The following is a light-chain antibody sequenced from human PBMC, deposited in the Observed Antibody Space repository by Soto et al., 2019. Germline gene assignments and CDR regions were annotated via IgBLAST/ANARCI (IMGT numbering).Light chain of an antibody. V-gene: IGKV1-39*01. CDR1: QTISSW. J-gene: IGKJ1*01. CDR2: AAS. Sequence: DIQMTQSPSTLSGSVGGRFTITCRASQTISSWLAWYQWKPGKAPKLLIYAASSLQSGVPSRFSGSGSGTEFTLTISSLQPEDFATYYCHQSYSTSWTFGQGTKVDIK. CDR3: HQSYSTSWT.